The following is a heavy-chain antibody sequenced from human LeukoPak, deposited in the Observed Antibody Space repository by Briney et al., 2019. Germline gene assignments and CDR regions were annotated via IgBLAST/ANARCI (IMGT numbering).Heavy chain of an antibody. J-gene: IGHJ4*02. D-gene: IGHD2-2*01. CDR3: AREGYCISTTCSSFDY. Sequence: ASVEVSCKASGYTFTGYYMHWVRQAPGQGLEWMGWINPNGGGTNYAQKFQGRVTMTRDTSISTAYMELSRLRSDDTAVYYCAREGYCISTTCSSFDYWGQGTLVTVSS. CDR1: GYTFTGYY. CDR2: INPNGGGT. V-gene: IGHV1-2*02.